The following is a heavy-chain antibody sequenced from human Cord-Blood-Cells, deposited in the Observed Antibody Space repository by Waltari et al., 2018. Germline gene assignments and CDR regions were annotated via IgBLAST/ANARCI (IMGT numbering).Heavy chain of an antibody. CDR3: ARDGGYCSGGSCYFDY. V-gene: IGHV4-4*02. D-gene: IGHD2-15*01. CDR1: GGSISSSNW. J-gene: IGHJ4*02. Sequence: QVQLQESGPGLVKPSGTLSLTCAVPGGSISSSNWWSGARQPPGKGLEWIGEIYHSGSTNYNPSLKSRVTISVDKSKNQFSLKLSSVTAADTAVYYCARDGGYCSGGSCYFDYWGQGTLVTVSS. CDR2: IYHSGST.